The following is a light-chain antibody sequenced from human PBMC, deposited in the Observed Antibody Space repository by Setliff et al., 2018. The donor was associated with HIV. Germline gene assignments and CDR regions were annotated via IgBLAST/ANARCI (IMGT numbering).Light chain of an antibody. CDR1: SIGTYNY. Sequence: QSVLTQPASVSGSPGQSITISCTGTSIGTYNYVSWYQQHPGKAPNLMIYDVNERPSGISRRFSGSKSGNTASLTISGLQAEDEADYYCKTYTGSSPLYVFGTGTKVTVL. CDR2: DVN. J-gene: IGLJ1*01. V-gene: IGLV2-14*03. CDR3: KTYTGSSPLYV.